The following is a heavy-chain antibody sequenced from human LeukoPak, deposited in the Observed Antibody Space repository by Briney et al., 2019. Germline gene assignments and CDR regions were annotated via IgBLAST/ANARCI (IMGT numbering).Heavy chain of an antibody. D-gene: IGHD6-19*01. CDR2: INHSGST. Sequence: SETLSLTCAVYGGSFSGYYWSWIRQPPGKGLEWIGEINHSGSTNYNPSLKGRVTISVDTSKNQFSLKLSSVTAADTAVYYCASSGWFPFDYWGQGTLVTVSS. V-gene: IGHV4-34*01. CDR1: GGSFSGYY. CDR3: ASSGWFPFDY. J-gene: IGHJ4*02.